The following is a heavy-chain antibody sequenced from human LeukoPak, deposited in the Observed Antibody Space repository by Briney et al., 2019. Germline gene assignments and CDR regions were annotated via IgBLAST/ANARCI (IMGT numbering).Heavy chain of an antibody. CDR2: ISGSGGST. J-gene: IGHJ4*02. V-gene: IGHV3-23*01. Sequence: GGSLRLSCAASGFTFSSYAMSWARQAPGKGLDWVSAISGSGGSTYYADSVKGRFTISRDNSKNTLYLQMNSLRAEDTAVYYCAKLETGIAAADFDYWGQGTLVTVSS. D-gene: IGHD6-13*01. CDR3: AKLETGIAAADFDY. CDR1: GFTFSSYA.